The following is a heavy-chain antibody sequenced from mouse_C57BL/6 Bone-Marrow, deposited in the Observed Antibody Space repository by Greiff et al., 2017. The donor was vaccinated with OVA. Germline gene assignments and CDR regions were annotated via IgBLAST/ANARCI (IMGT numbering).Heavy chain of an antibody. CDR2: IYPRSGNT. Sequence: QVQLKESGAELARPGASVKLSCKASGYTFTSYGISWVKQRTGQGLEWIGEIYPRSGNTYYNEKFKGKATLTADKSSSTAYMELRSLTSEDSAVYFCARRLTGSPYYFDYWGQGTTLTVSS. CDR1: GYTFTSYG. CDR3: ARRLTGSPYYFDY. D-gene: IGHD4-1*01. J-gene: IGHJ2*01. V-gene: IGHV1-81*01.